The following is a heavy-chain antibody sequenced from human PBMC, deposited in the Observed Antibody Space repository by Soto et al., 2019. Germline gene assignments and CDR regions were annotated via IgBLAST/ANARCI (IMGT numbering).Heavy chain of an antibody. CDR2: INHSGST. CDR3: ARGRLDLAARPYYYYMDV. J-gene: IGHJ6*03. CDR1: GGSFSGYY. D-gene: IGHD6-6*01. V-gene: IGHV4-34*01. Sequence: SETLSLTCAVYGGSFSGYYWSWIRQPPGKGLEWIGEINHSGSTNYNPSLKSRVTISVDTSKNQFSLKLSSVTAADTAVYYCARGRLDLAARPYYYYMDVWGKGTTVTVSS.